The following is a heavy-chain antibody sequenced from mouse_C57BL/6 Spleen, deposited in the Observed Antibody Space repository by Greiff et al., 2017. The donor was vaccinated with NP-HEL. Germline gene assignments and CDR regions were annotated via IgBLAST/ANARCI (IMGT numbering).Heavy chain of an antibody. J-gene: IGHJ1*03. V-gene: IGHV1-82*01. D-gene: IGHD1-1*01. CDR3: ARSGYYGSKYFDV. Sequence: VKLMESGPELVKPGASVKISCKASGYAFSSSWMNWVKQRPGKGLEWIGRIYPGDGDTNYNGKFKGKATLTADKSSSTAYMQLSSLTSEDSAVYFCARSGYYGSKYFDVWGTGTTVTVSS. CDR2: IYPGDGDT. CDR1: GYAFSSSW.